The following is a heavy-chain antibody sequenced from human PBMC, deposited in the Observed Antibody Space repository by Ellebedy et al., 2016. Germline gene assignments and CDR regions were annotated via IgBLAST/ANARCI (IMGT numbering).Heavy chain of an antibody. CDR2: IYQLGST. CDR1: GGSFSGYR. D-gene: IGHD3-9*01. V-gene: IGHV4-34*01. J-gene: IGHJ6*02. Sequence: SETLSLXCAVYGGSFSGYRWTWIRQPPGKGLEWIGEIYQLGSTTYNPSLKSRVVISMERSKTQFGLKVTSVTAADTATYYCARVSAFADDILTGDLYYAVDIWGQGTPVTVSS. CDR3: ARVSAFADDILTGDLYYAVDI.